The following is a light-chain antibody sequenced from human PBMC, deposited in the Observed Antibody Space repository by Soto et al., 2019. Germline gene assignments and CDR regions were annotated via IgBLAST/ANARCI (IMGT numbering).Light chain of an antibody. CDR1: QSVSGN. J-gene: IGKJ3*01. V-gene: IGKV3-15*01. CDR2: AAS. Sequence: EIVMTQSPATLSVSPGERATLSCRASQSVSGNLAWYQQKPGQAPRLLIYAASTRATGIPARFSGSGSGTEFTLTIRSLQAEDCAVYYCQQYNNWPPITLGPGTKVDIK. CDR3: QQYNNWPPIT.